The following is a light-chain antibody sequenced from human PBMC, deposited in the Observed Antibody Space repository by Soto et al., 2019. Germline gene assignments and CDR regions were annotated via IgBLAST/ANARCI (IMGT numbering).Light chain of an antibody. Sequence: DIQMTQSPSSLSASAGDRVTITCRASQSIVSYLNWYQQKPGKAPNLLIYAASSLQSGVPSRFRGSGSGTDFTLTIICLQPEEFATYDCQQSYDHVWTFGQGTKVEI. V-gene: IGKV1-39*01. CDR2: AAS. J-gene: IGKJ1*01. CDR1: QSIVSY. CDR3: QQSYDHVWT.